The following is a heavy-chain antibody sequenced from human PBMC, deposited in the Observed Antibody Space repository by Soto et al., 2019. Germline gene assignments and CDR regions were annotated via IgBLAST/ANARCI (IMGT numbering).Heavy chain of an antibody. CDR2: IKSKANGETT. CDR1: SFTFSSAW. CDR3: AADLPGDRSDWGFDY. V-gene: IGHV3-15*07. D-gene: IGHD7-27*01. Sequence: EVQLVESGGALLKPGGSPRLSCAASSFTFSSAWMHWVRQAPGKGLEWVGLIKSKANGETTDYAAPVQGRFTISRDDSKNTLYLQMSSLKTEDTAVYHCAADLPGDRSDWGFDYWGQGTLVTVSS. J-gene: IGHJ4*02.